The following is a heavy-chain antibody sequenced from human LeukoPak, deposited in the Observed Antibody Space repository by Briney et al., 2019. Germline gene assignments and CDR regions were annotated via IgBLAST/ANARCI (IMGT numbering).Heavy chain of an antibody. CDR2: INSNSGGT. Sequence: GASVKVSCKASAYRFSNYLMHWVRQAPGQGLEWMGWINSNSGGTKYARKFQGRITMTRDTSIRTGYMELSSLTSDDTAMYYCARSLVNWGRGTLVTASS. V-gene: IGHV1-2*02. CDR1: AYRFSNYL. J-gene: IGHJ4*02. CDR3: ARSLVN. D-gene: IGHD6-6*01.